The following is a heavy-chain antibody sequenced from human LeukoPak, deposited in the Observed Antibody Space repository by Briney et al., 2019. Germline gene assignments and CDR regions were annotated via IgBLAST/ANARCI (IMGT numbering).Heavy chain of an antibody. J-gene: IGHJ4*02. CDR2: IYPSGST. CDR3: ARHYDSGSYPLDF. V-gene: IGHV4-59*08. D-gene: IGHD3-10*01. Sequence: SETLSLTCTAPGGSIRGYSWSWIRQPPGKGLEWIGHIYPSGSTTYTPSLQGRVTISLDTSKNQFSLKLSSVTAADTAVYYCARHYDSGSYPLDFWGQGTLVTVSS. CDR1: GGSIRGYS.